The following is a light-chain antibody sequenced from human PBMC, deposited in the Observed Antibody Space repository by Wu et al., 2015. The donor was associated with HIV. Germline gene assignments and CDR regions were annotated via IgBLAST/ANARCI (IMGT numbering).Light chain of an antibody. Sequence: EVVLTQSPGTLSLSPGEGATLSCRASHSISRSYIAWYQQKPGQAPRLLIYGASSRATGVPDRFSGGGSGTDFTLTISSLQPEDVATYYCQKYNTAPWTFGQGTKVEMK. CDR1: HSISRSY. CDR2: GAS. CDR3: QKYNTAPWT. V-gene: IGKV3-20*01. J-gene: IGKJ1*01.